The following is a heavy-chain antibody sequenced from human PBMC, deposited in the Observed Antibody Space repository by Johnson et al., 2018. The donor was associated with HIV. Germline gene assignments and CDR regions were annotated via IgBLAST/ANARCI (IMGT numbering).Heavy chain of an antibody. CDR3: AKEDSGRRAFDL. J-gene: IGHJ3*01. CDR1: GFTFSSYG. D-gene: IGHD3-10*01. CDR2: ISFDGSNK. V-gene: IGHV3-33*06. Sequence: QVQLVESGGGVVQPGRSLRLSCAASGFTFSSYGMHWVRQAPGKGLEWVAVISFDGSNKYYAESVKGRFTISRDNSKNTLYLQMNSLRPEDTAVYYCAKEDSGRRAFDLWGQGTMVTVSS.